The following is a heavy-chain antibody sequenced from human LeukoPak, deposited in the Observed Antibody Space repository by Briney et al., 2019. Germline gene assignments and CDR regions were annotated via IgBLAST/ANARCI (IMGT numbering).Heavy chain of an antibody. V-gene: IGHV3-53*01. D-gene: IGHD2-2*01. CDR3: ARGDIVVQPAGMPRGTVGRH. CDR1: GFTVSSNY. Sequence: PGGSLRLSCAASGFTVSSNYMSWVRQAPGKGLEWVSVIYSGGSTHYADSVQGRFIISRDNSKDTLFLQMNSLRAEDTAMYYCARGDIVVQPAGMPRGTVGRHWGQGTLVTVSS. CDR2: IYSGGST. J-gene: IGHJ4*02.